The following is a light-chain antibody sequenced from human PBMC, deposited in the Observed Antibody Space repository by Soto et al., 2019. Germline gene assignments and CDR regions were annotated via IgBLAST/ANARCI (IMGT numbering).Light chain of an antibody. CDR2: GAS. CDR1: QSVTSN. CDR3: QQCDDWPRT. Sequence: EIVLTQSPATLSSSPGERATLSCRASQSVTSNLAWYQQKPGQAPRLLIHGASIRATGVPARFSGSGSGTEFTLTISSLQSEDFAVYYCQQCDDWPRTFGQGTKVDI. J-gene: IGKJ1*01. V-gene: IGKV3-15*01.